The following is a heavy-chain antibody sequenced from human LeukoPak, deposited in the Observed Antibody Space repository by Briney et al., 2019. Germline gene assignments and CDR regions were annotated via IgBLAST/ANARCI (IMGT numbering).Heavy chain of an antibody. J-gene: IGHJ4*02. D-gene: IGHD3-10*01. V-gene: IGHV3-30-3*01. CDR1: GFTFSSYA. CDR3: ARGRYYSTFDY. CDR2: ISYDGSNK. Sequence: GSLRLSCAASGFTFSSYAMSWVRQAPGKGLEWVAVISYDGSNKYYADSVKGRFTISRDNSKNTLYLQMNSLRAEDTAVYYCARGRYYSTFDYWGQGTLVTVSS.